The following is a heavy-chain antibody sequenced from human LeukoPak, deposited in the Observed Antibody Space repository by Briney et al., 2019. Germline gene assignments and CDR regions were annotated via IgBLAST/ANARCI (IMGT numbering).Heavy chain of an antibody. CDR3: ARVGGYNYDYLDD. D-gene: IGHD5-24*01. CDR1: GFTFSSYW. J-gene: IGHJ4*02. CDR2: IKQDGSEK. Sequence: GGSLRLSCAASGFTFSSYWMSWVRQAPGKGLEWVANIKQDGSEKYYVDSVKGRFTISRDNAKNSLYLQMNSLRAEDTAVYYCARVGGYNYDYLDDWGQGTLVNVFS. V-gene: IGHV3-7*01.